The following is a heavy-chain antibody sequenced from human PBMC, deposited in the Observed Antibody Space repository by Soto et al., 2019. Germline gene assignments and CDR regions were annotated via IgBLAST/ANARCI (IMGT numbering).Heavy chain of an antibody. CDR3: AKGGRDIVVVPTAFHS. J-gene: IGHJ4*02. V-gene: IGHV3-23*01. CDR1: GFTFSSYA. Sequence: HPGGSLRLSCAASGFTFSSYAMNWVRQAPGKGLEWVSTISGSGGSTYYADSVKGRFTISRDSSKNTLYLQMNSLRAEDTAIYYCAKGGRDIVVVPTAFHSWGQGTLVTVS. D-gene: IGHD2-2*01. CDR2: ISGSGGST.